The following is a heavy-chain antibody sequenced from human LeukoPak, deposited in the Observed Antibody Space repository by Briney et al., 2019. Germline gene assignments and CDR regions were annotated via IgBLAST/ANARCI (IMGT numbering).Heavy chain of an antibody. V-gene: IGHV3-23*01. J-gene: IGHJ4*02. CDR3: AKDESVVGVNYLAS. CDR1: GFSFSTYP. CDR2: ILGGGGT. Sequence: GGSLRLSCSASGFSFSTYPMSWVRQAPGKGLEWVAGILGGGGTFYGDSARGRFTVSRDNSKDTLYLQMDSLRGEDTALYYCAKDESVVGVNYLASRGEGTLVTVAS. D-gene: IGHD3-10*01.